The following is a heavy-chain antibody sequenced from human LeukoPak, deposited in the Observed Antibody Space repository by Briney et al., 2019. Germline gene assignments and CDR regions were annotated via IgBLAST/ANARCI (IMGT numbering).Heavy chain of an antibody. J-gene: IGHJ3*02. V-gene: IGHV3-23*01. CDR2: ISGSGGST. Sequence: PGGSLRLSCAASGFTFSSYAMSWVRQAPGKGLEWVSAISGSGGSTYYADSVKGRFTISRDNSKNTLYLQMNSLRAEDTAVYYCARVTIFAKAFDIWGQGTMVTVSS. D-gene: IGHD3-3*01. CDR3: ARVTIFAKAFDI. CDR1: GFTFSSYA.